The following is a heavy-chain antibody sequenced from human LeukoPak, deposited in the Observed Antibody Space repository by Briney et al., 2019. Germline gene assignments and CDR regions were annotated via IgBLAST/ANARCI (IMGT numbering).Heavy chain of an antibody. CDR3: VRSTGPGSHGYFHH. Sequence: SQTLSLTSAISGDGVSSSSAAWNWVRQSPSRGLEWLGRTYYRSKWYNDYGVSVRGRTTINPDTTKNQVSLQLNSVTPEDTAVYFCVRSTGPGSHGYFHHWGQGTLVTVSS. CDR2: TYYRSKWYN. CDR1: GDGVSSSSAA. D-gene: IGHD3-10*01. J-gene: IGHJ1*01. V-gene: IGHV6-1*01.